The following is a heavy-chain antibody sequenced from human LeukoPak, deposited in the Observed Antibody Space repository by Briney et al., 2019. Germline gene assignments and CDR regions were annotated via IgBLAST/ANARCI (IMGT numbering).Heavy chain of an antibody. CDR3: AKVTVTTVTTRHYYYYGMDV. D-gene: IGHD4-17*01. CDR1: GFTFSSYA. J-gene: IGHJ6*02. V-gene: IGHV3-23*01. CDR2: ISGSGGST. Sequence: GGSLRLSCAASGFTFSSYAMSWVRQAPGKGLEWVSAISGSGGSTYYADSVKGRFTISRDNSKNTLYLQMNSLRAEDTAVYYCAKVTVTTVTTRHYYYYGMDVWGQGTTVTVS.